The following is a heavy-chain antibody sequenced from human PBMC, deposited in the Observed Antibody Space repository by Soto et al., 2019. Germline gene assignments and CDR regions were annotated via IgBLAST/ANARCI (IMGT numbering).Heavy chain of an antibody. CDR3: AKDVVSQWLALGLI. D-gene: IGHD6-19*01. Sequence: EVQLLESGGGLVQPGGSLRLSCAASGFSFSSYAMSWVRQAPGKGLEWVSALGGNSGYTYSAECVKGRFTISSDNSQNTLYLQMHGLRAEDTAVYYCAKDVVSQWLALGLICGQGTMVTVSS. CDR1: GFSFSSYA. CDR2: LGGNSGYT. V-gene: IGHV3-23*01. J-gene: IGHJ3*02.